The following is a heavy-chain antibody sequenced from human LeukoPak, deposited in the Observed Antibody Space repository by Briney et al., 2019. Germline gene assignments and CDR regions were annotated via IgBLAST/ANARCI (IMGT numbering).Heavy chain of an antibody. Sequence: SETLSLTCAVYGGSFSGYYWSCIRQPPGKGLEWIGEINHSGSTNYNPSLKSRVTISVDTSKNQFSLKLSSVTAADTAVYYCAREDYSNTSYFDYWGQGTLVTVSS. CDR1: GGSFSGYY. V-gene: IGHV4-34*01. CDR3: AREDYSNTSYFDY. J-gene: IGHJ4*02. CDR2: INHSGST. D-gene: IGHD4-11*01.